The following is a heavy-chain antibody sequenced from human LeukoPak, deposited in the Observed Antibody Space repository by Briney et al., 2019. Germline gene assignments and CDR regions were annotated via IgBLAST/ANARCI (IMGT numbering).Heavy chain of an antibody. CDR3: ARDRTGCSSTSCYDWYFDP. CDR1: GFTFSSYD. V-gene: IGHV3-13*01. D-gene: IGHD2-2*01. Sequence: GGSLRLSCAASGFTFSSYDMHWVRQATGKGLEWVSAIGTAGDTYYPGSVKSRFTISRENAKNSLYLQMNSLRAGDTAVYYCARDRTGCSSTSCYDWYFDPWGRGTLVTVSS. J-gene: IGHJ2*01. CDR2: IGTAGDT.